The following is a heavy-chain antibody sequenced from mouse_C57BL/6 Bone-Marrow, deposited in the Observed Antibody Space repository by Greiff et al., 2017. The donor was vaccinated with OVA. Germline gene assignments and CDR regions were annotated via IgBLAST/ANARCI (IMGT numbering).Heavy chain of an antibody. CDR1: GYTFPDYY. D-gene: IGHD1-1*01. CDR3: ARGITTVVAGDFDV. J-gene: IGHJ1*03. V-gene: IGHV1-76*01. CDR2: IYPGSGNT. Sequence: VQLQQSGAELVRPGASVKLSCKASGYTFPDYYINWVKQRPGQGLEWIARIYPGSGNTYYNEKFKGKAKLTAEKSSSTAYMQLSSLTSEDAAVYFCARGITTVVAGDFDVWGTGTTVTVSS.